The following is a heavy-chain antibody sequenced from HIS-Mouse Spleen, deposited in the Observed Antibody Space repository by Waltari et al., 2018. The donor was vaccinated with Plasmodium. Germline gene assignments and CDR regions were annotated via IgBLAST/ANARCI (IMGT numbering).Heavy chain of an antibody. J-gene: IGHJ4*02. V-gene: IGHV4-34*01. CDR1: GGSFSGYY. Sequence: QVQLQQWGAGLLKPSETLSLTCAVYGGSFSGYYWSWIRQPPGKGLEWIGEINHSGSNNDNPALKSRVTISVDTSKNQFSLKLSSVTAADTAVYYCARAYYDFWSGYRFDYWGQGTLVTVSS. D-gene: IGHD3-3*01. CDR2: INHSGSN. CDR3: ARAYYDFWSGYRFDY.